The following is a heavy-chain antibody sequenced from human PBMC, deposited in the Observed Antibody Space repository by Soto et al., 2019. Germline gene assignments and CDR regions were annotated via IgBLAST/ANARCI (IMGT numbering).Heavy chain of an antibody. CDR2: INAGNGNT. D-gene: IGHD3-9*01. V-gene: IGHV1-3*01. J-gene: IGHJ4*02. CDR3: ARGRDITIYGSYYCDY. Sequence: ASVKVSCKASGYAFTSYTMHWVRQAPGQSLEWMGWINAGNGNTIYSQKFQGRVTITRDTSAATAYMELSSLRSEDTAVYYCARGRDITIYGSYYCDYWGQGTLVTVS. CDR1: GYAFTSYT.